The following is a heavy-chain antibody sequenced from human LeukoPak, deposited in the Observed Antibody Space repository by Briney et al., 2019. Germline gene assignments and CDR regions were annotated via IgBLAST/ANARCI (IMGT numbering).Heavy chain of an antibody. CDR2: VSGSGGST. J-gene: IGHJ4*02. CDR3: AKSRFYYDSTGYTLDH. Sequence: PGGSLRLSCAASGFTFTTYAMSWVRQAPGKGLEWVSAVSGSGGSTYYVDSVKGRFTISRDNSKNTLYLQMNSLRAGDTAVYYCAKSRFYYDSTGYTLDHWGQGTLVTVSS. V-gene: IGHV3-23*01. D-gene: IGHD3-22*01. CDR1: GFTFTTYA.